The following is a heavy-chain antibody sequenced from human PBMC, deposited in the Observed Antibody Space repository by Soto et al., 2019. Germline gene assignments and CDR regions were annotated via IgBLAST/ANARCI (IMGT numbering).Heavy chain of an antibody. V-gene: IGHV4-39*01. J-gene: IGHJ4*02. CDR2: VYYTGRT. CDR3: ARQVSSSYFDTRYFDY. Sequence: PSETLSLTCTVSGGSISSDFYYWGWIRQPPGKGLEWIGSVYYTGRTYYNPSLKSRVTISVDTSKNQFSLTLGSVTAADTAVYYCARQVSSSYFDTRYFDYWGQGTLVTVSS. D-gene: IGHD3-22*01. CDR1: GGSISSDFYY.